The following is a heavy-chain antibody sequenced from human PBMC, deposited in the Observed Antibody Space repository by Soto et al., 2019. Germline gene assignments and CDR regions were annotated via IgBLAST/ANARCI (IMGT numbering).Heavy chain of an antibody. V-gene: IGHV3-23*01. CDR3: AKDLGIPTVTTYQG. CDR2: ISGSGGST. Sequence: GGSLRLSCAASGFTFSSYAMSWVRQAPGKGLEWVSAISGSGGSTYYADSVKGRFTISRDNSKNTLYLQMNSLRAEDTAVYYCAKDLGIPTVTTYQGCGQGTLVTVSS. CDR1: GFTFSSYA. D-gene: IGHD4-17*01. J-gene: IGHJ4*02.